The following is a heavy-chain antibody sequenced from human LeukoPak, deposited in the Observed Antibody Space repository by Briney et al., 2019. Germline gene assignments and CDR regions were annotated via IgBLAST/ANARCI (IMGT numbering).Heavy chain of an antibody. CDR3: TTRGGSFSIFDY. V-gene: IGHV3-15*01. D-gene: IGHD1-26*01. CDR1: GFTFSDAW. Sequence: GGSLRLSCAASGFTFSDAWMSWVRQAPGKGLEWVGRIKSKTDGGTTDYAAPVKGRFTISRDDSKNTLYLQMNSLKTEDTAVYYCTTRGGSFSIFDYWGQGTLVTVSS. J-gene: IGHJ4*02. CDR2: IKSKTDGGTT.